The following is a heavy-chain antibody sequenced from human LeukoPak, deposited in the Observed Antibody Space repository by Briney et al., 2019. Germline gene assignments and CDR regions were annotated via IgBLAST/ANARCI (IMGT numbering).Heavy chain of an antibody. D-gene: IGHD2-15*01. V-gene: IGHV4-59*08. J-gene: IGHJ3*02. Sequence: KSSETLSLTCTVSGGSISSYYWSWIRQPPGKGLEWIGYIYYSGSTNYNPSLKSRVTISVDTSKNQFSLKLSSVTAADTAVYYCARRRGYYSSGSCMTLGAFDIWGQGTMVTVSS. CDR1: GGSISSYY. CDR2: IYYSGST. CDR3: ARRRGYYSSGSCMTLGAFDI.